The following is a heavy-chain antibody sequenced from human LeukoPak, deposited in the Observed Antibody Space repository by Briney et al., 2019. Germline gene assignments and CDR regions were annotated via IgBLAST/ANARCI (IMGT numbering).Heavy chain of an antibody. CDR2: ISWNSDTI. CDR1: GFTFADYA. J-gene: IGHJ4*02. CDR3: AKDLTPVHCCGRSCPRCGFDY. Sequence: GGYQRLSCAASGFTFADYATHWVRQAPGGGRGWVSGISWNSDTIGYVDSVEGRFTISRDNAKNYLYLQMNTVRLEDTALYYCAKDLTPVHCCGRSCPRCGFDYWGQGTLVTVSS. D-gene: IGHD2-15*01. V-gene: IGHV3-9*01.